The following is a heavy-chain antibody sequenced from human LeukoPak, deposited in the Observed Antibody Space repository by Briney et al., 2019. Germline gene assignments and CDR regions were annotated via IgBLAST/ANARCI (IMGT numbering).Heavy chain of an antibody. CDR1: GGSISRYY. CDR3: ATWVDTAMVLARIDY. Sequence: PSETLSLTCTVPGGSISRYYWGWIRQPPGKGLEWIGSIYYSVSTYYNPSLKSRVTISVDTSKNQCSLKLSSGTAADTAVYYCATWVDTAMVLARIDYGGQGTLVTVSS. V-gene: IGHV4-39*01. D-gene: IGHD5-18*01. CDR2: IYYSVST. J-gene: IGHJ4*02.